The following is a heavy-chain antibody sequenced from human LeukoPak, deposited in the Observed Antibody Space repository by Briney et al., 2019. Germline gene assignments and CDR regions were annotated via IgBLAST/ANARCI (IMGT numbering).Heavy chain of an antibody. Sequence: GASVKVSCKASGYTFTSYDINWVRQATGQGLEWMGWMNPNSGNTGYAQKFQGRVTMTRNTSISTAYMELSSLRSEDTAVYYCARAGYCSGGSCYSDAFDIWGQGTMVTVSS. CDR1: GYTFTSYD. V-gene: IGHV1-8*01. CDR3: ARAGYCSGGSCYSDAFDI. D-gene: IGHD2-15*01. J-gene: IGHJ3*02. CDR2: MNPNSGNT.